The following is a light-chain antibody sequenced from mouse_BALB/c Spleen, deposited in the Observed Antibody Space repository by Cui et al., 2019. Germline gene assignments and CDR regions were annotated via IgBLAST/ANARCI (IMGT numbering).Light chain of an antibody. CDR3: LQSNIWLTLT. J-gene: IGKJ5*01. CDR2: YAS. CDR1: QSICIS. V-gene: IGKV5-48*01. Sequence: DTSLTQSSVILSVSAGERVSFSCMASQSICISIYCYQQRTNGSPSLFIMYASQSISVFPSRFSVSVSVTDFILSINSVESEDISDYFCLQSNIWLTLTFGAGTKLELK.